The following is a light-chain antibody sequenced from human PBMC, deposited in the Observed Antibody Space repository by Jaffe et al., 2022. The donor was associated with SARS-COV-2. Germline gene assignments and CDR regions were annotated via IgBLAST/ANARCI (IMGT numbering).Light chain of an antibody. Sequence: EIVLTQSPGTLSLSPGDRATLSCRASQSAGNYLTWYQQKLGQAPRLLIYGASSRATGIPDRFSGSGSGTDFTLTISRLEPEDFAVYYCQQYGNSPPYTFGQGTKLEIK. CDR3: QQYGNSPPYT. J-gene: IGKJ2*01. CDR1: QSAGNY. CDR2: GAS. V-gene: IGKV3-20*01.